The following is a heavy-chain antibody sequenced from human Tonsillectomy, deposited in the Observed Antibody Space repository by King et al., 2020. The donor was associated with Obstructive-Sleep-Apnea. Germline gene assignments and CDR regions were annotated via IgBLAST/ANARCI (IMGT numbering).Heavy chain of an antibody. V-gene: IGHV3-30*02. CDR3: ANNQDGIAY. Sequence: VQLVESGGGVVQPGGSLRLSCAASGVTFSIYGMYWVRQAPGKGLEWVAFIRYDGSNKYYADSVKGRFTISRDNSNNTLYLQMNSLRAEDTAVYYCANNQDGIAYWGQGTLVTVSS. CDR2: IRYDGSNK. D-gene: IGHD2-21*01. CDR1: GVTFSIYG. J-gene: IGHJ4*02.